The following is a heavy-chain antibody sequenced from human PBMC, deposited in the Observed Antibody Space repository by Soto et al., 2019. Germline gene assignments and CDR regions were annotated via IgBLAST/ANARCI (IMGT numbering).Heavy chain of an antibody. J-gene: IGHJ4*02. CDR2: IYHSGST. CDR1: GGSISSSNW. CDR3: ARVLRGPSMYYFDY. D-gene: IGHD2-21*02. Sequence: SETLSLTCAVSGGSISSSNWWSCVRQPPGKGLEWIGEIYHSGSTNYNPSLKSRVTISVDKSKNQFSLKLSSVTAADTAVYYCARVLRGPSMYYFDYWGQGTLVTVSS. V-gene: IGHV4-4*02.